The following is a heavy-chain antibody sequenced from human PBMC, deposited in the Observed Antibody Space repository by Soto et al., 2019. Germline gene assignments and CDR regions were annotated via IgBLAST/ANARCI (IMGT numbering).Heavy chain of an antibody. J-gene: IGHJ4*02. CDR3: ARDPGCSGGSCYGGGFGY. CDR1: GFTFSSYA. V-gene: IGHV3-30-3*01. D-gene: IGHD2-15*01. CDR2: ISYDGSNK. Sequence: QVQLVESGGGVVQPGRSLRLSCAASGFTFSSYAMHWVRQAPGKGLEWVAVISYDGSNKYYADSVKGRFTISRDNSKNTLYLQINSLRAEDTAVYSCARDPGCSGGSCYGGGFGYWGQGTLVTFSS.